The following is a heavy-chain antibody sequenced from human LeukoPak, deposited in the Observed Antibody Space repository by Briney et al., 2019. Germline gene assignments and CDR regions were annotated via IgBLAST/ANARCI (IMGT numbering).Heavy chain of an antibody. Sequence: GGSLRLSCAASGLTVSSNYITWVRQPPGKRLEWVSVLHAAGGTYYADSVKGRFTISRHISKNTVYPQMNSLRAEDTAVYYCAREGYDSSGYPRLLDYWGQGTLVTVSS. CDR2: LHAAGGT. V-gene: IGHV3-53*04. CDR1: GLTVSSNY. J-gene: IGHJ4*02. D-gene: IGHD3-22*01. CDR3: AREGYDSSGYPRLLDY.